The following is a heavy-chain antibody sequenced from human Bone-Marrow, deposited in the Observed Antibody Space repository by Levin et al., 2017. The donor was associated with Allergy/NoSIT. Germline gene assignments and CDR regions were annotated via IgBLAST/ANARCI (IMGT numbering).Heavy chain of an antibody. D-gene: IGHD5-18*01. CDR2: ISIDGSSI. V-gene: IGHV3-30*04. CDR3: ARVLYSYGYYYYYGMDV. J-gene: IGHJ6*02. Sequence: GESLKISCATSGFSFTHYAMHWVRQAPGRGLEWVAVISIDGSSIYYADSVKGRFTVSRDNSTKTLYLQMNSLRKEDTAVYYCARVLYSYGYYYYYGMDVWGQGTTVTVS. CDR1: GFSFTHYA.